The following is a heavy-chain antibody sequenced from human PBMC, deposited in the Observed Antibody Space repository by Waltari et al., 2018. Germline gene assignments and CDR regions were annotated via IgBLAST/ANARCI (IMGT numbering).Heavy chain of an antibody. D-gene: IGHD3-3*01. CDR3: ARRRYITIFGVVITDAFDI. CDR2: IIPICGTA. CDR1: GGTFSSYA. J-gene: IGHJ3*02. V-gene: IGHV1-69*12. Sequence: QVQLVQSGAEVKKPGSSVKVSCKASGGTFSSYAISWVRQAPGQGLEWMGGIIPICGTANYAQKFQGRVTITADESTSTAYMELSSLRSEDTAVYYCARRRYITIFGVVITDAFDIWGQGTMVTVSS.